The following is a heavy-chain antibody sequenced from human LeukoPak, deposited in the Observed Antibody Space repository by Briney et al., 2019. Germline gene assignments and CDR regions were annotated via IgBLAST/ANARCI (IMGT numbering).Heavy chain of an antibody. CDR2: ISSSSSTI. D-gene: IGHD3-9*01. CDR1: GFTFSSYS. V-gene: IGHV3-48*02. J-gene: IGHJ5*02. Sequence: GGSLRLSCAASGFTFSSYSMNWVRQAPGKGLEWVSYISSSSSTIYYADSVKGRFTISRDNAKNSLYLQMNSLRDEDTAVYYGARDRDDILTGYPWFDPWGQGTLVTVSS. CDR3: ARDRDDILTGYPWFDP.